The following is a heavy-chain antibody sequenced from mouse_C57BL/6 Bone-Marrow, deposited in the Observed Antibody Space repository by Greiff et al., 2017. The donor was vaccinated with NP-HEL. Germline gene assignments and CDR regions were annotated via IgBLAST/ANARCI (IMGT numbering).Heavy chain of an antibody. CDR1: GYTFTSYW. D-gene: IGHD5-5*01. CDR2: IDPSDSYT. Sequence: QVQLKQPGAELVKPGASVKLSCKASGYTFTSYWMQWVKQRPGQGLEWIGEIDPSDSYTNYNQKFKGKATLTVDTSSSTAYMQLSSLTSEDSAVYYCAIRDYQGFAYCGQGTLVTVSA. J-gene: IGHJ3*01. CDR3: AIRDYQGFAY. V-gene: IGHV1-50*01.